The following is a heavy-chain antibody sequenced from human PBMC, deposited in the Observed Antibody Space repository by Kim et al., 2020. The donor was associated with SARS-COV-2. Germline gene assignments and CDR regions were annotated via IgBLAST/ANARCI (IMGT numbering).Heavy chain of an antibody. D-gene: IGHD3-22*01. Sequence: SETLSLTCTVSGGSISSYYWSWIRQPPGKGLEWIGYIYYSGSTNYNPSLKSRVTISVDTSKNQFSLKLSSVTAADTAVYYCARVLYDSSGYYSGYWFDPWGQGTLVTVSS. CDR3: ARVLYDSSGYYSGYWFDP. CDR2: IYYSGST. CDR1: GGSISSYY. J-gene: IGHJ5*02. V-gene: IGHV4-59*01.